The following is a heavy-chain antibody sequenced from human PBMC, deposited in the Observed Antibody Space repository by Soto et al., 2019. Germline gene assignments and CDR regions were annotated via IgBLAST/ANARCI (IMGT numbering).Heavy chain of an antibody. CDR2: INPSGGST. CDR3: ARASLSNPPPGLRFLEWLPNFDY. V-gene: IGHV1-46*01. J-gene: IGHJ4*02. Sequence: GASVKVSCKASGYTFTSYYMHWVRQAPGQGLEWMGIINPSGGSTSYAQKFQGRVTMTRDTSTSTVYMELSSLRSEDTAVYYCARASLSNPPPGLRFLEWLPNFDYWGQGTLVTVPQ. D-gene: IGHD3-3*01. CDR1: GYTFTSYY.